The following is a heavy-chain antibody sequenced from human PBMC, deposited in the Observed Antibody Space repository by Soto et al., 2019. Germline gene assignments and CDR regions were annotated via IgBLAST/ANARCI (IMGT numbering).Heavy chain of an antibody. CDR2: MNPISEISKT. D-gene: IGHD3-3*01. CDR1: GYTFAIHD. Sequence: QEQLVQSGAEVREPGASGKVSCKASGYTFAIHDITWVRQTAGQGLEYMGGMNPISEISKTTSQPNFRGRVSMTRHTSLEAAYLELCGLRSDDTAVYISVRGATAYYEFWNHTRGAWLDLWGQGPRVTVSS. J-gene: IGHJ5*02. CDR3: VRGATAYYEFWNHTRGAWLDL. V-gene: IGHV1-8*01.